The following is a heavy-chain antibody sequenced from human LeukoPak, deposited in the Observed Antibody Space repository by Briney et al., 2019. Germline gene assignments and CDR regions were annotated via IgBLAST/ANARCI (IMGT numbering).Heavy chain of an antibody. CDR2: ISGSGTTI. CDR3: ARGGFFNLPTFDY. J-gene: IGHJ4*02. V-gene: IGHV3-48*03. D-gene: IGHD3-16*01. Sequence: GGSLRLSCAASGFTFSSHEMNWVRQAPGKGLEWVSYISGSGTTIYYADSVRGRFTISRDNAKNSLYLQMNSLRAEDAAVYYFARGGFFNLPTFDYWGQGTLVTVSS. CDR1: GFTFSSHE.